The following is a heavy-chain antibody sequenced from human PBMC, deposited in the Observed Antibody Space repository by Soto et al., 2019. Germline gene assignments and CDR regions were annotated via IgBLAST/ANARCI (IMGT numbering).Heavy chain of an antibody. CDR2: IIPIFGTA. CDR1: GGTFSSYA. J-gene: IGHJ6*02. D-gene: IGHD3-16*01. Sequence: SVKVSCKASGGTFSSYAISWVRQAPGQGLEWMGGIIPIFGTANYAQKFQGRVTITADESTSTACMELSSLRSEDTAVYYCASSLLWGYYYYYYGLDVWGQGTTVTVSS. V-gene: IGHV1-69*13. CDR3: ASSLLWGYYYYYYGLDV.